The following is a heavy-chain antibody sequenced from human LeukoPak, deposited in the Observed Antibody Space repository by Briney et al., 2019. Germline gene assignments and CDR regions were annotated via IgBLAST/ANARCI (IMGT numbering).Heavy chain of an antibody. J-gene: IGHJ6*03. CDR3: ARDLRIAVAVFHYYYMDV. CDR2: INPSGGST. V-gene: IGHV1-46*01. CDR1: GYIFTSYF. D-gene: IGHD6-19*01. Sequence: ASVKVSCKASGYIFTSYFMHWVRQAPGQGLEWMGLINPSGGSTRYAQKFQGRVTMTRDMSTSTVYMELSRLRSDDTAVYYCARDLRIAVAVFHYYYMDVWGKGTTVTISS.